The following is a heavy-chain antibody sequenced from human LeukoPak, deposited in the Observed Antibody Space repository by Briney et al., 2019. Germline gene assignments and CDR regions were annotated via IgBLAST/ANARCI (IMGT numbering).Heavy chain of an antibody. CDR1: GGSLSNFY. CDR3: ARARDITVAGTWGDNWFDP. J-gene: IGHJ5*02. Sequence: SETLSLTCTVSGGSLSNFYWSWIWPSPGKGLEWVAYIYNGGSANYNPSLKGRVTISVASSKSQFSLKLSSVTAADTAIYYCARARDITVAGTWGDNWFDPWGQGTLVIVSS. CDR2: IYNGGSA. V-gene: IGHV4-59*01. D-gene: IGHD6-19*01.